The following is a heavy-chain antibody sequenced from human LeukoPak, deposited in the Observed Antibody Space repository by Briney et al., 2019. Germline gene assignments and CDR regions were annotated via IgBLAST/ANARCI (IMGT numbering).Heavy chain of an antibody. Sequence: PGGSLRLSCAASGFTFSSYWMSWVRQAPGKGLEWVANIKQDGSEKYYVDSVKGRFTISRDNAKNSLYLQTNSLRAEDTAVYYCARELYYYDSSGGVDYWGQGTLVTVSS. CDR3: ARELYYYDSSGGVDY. V-gene: IGHV3-7*01. J-gene: IGHJ4*02. D-gene: IGHD3-22*01. CDR2: IKQDGSEK. CDR1: GFTFSSYW.